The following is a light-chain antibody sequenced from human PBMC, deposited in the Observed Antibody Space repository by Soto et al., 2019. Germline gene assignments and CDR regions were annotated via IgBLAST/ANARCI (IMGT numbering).Light chain of an antibody. J-gene: IGKJ5*01. CDR3: QQYDNWPPIT. CDR1: QSVGSN. CDR2: AAS. V-gene: IGKV3-15*01. Sequence: EVLMTQFPATLSVSPGERATLSCRASQSVGSNLAWYQHKHGQAPRLLMYAASARATGIPARFSGSGSGTEFTLTISSLQSEDFAVYYCQQYDNWPPITFGQGTRLENK.